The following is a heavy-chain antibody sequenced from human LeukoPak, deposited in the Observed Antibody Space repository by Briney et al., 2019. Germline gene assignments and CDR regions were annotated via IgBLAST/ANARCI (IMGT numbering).Heavy chain of an antibody. CDR3: ARGNIVATILGGLHGTTAFDF. CDR1: GGAFSGYY. Sequence: SETLSLTCGVSGGAFSGYYWSWIRQAPGKGLEGIGEMIRSGSSNYNPSLRSRVTISGDTSKNQFSLKLNSLTAADTAVYYCARGNIVATILGGLHGTTAFDFWGQGILVTVSS. J-gene: IGHJ4*02. V-gene: IGHV4-34*12. CDR2: MIRSGSS. D-gene: IGHD5-12*01.